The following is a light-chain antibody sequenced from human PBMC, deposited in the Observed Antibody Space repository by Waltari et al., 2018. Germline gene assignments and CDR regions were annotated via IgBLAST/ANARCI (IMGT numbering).Light chain of an antibody. CDR2: GIN. J-gene: IGLJ3*02. V-gene: IGLV8-61*01. CDR3: VLYTGGGSWG. Sequence: QTVVTQEPSFSVSPGGTVTLTCGLSSGSVSSNNYPSWYQQTPGQAPRTLIYGINTRSAGVPGRFSGAILGDSAAFTITGAQADDESDYYCVLYTGGGSWGFGGGTKLTVL. CDR1: SGSVSSNNY.